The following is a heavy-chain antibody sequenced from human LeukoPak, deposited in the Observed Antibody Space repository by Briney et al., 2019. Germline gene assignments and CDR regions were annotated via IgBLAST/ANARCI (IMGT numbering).Heavy chain of an antibody. J-gene: IGHJ2*01. V-gene: IGHV1-69*13. CDR2: IIPIFGTA. CDR1: VGTFGSYV. CDR3: AKEGDTALVTVYCDL. Sequence: GASVKVSCKASVGTFGSYVISWVRQAPGQGLEWMGGIIPIFGTAHHAKKFQGRLTITEHESTGTVYMEMSSRGSEDTAMYYRAKEGDTALVTVYCDLWRRGTLVTVSS. D-gene: IGHD5-18*01.